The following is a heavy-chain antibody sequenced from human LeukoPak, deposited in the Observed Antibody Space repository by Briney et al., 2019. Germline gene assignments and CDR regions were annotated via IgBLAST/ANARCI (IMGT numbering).Heavy chain of an antibody. CDR2: ISSSGTTM. D-gene: IGHD5-18*01. Sequence: GGSLRLSCAASGFTFSSYEMNWVRQAPGKGLEWVSYISSSGTTMYYADSVKGRFTISRDNARNSLYLQMTSLRAEDTAVYYCARATYSISWALFDPWGQGTLVAVSS. CDR1: GFTFSSYE. CDR3: ARATYSISWALFDP. V-gene: IGHV3-48*03. J-gene: IGHJ5*02.